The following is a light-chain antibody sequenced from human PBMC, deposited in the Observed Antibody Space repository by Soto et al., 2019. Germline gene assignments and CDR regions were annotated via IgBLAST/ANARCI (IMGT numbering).Light chain of an antibody. V-gene: IGKV3-15*01. CDR1: QSVSSN. CDR2: GAS. Sequence: EIVMTQSPATLSVSPGERATLSCRASQSVSSNLAWYQQKLGQAPRLLMYGASTRATGIPARFSGSGSGTEFTLTISSLQSEDFAVYYCQQYNNWPRTFGQGTKVEIK. J-gene: IGKJ1*01. CDR3: QQYNNWPRT.